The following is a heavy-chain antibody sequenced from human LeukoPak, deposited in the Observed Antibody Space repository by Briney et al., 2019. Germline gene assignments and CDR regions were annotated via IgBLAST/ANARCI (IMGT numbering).Heavy chain of an antibody. CDR3: ARVRGRDGYGAFDI. Sequence: SETLSLTCTVSGGSISSSSYYWGWIRQPPRKGLEWIGSIYYSGSTYYNPSLKSRVTISVDTSKNQFSLKLSSVTAADTAVYYCARVRGRDGYGAFDIWGQGTMVTVSS. D-gene: IGHD5-24*01. J-gene: IGHJ3*02. V-gene: IGHV4-39*07. CDR1: GGSISSSSYY. CDR2: IYYSGST.